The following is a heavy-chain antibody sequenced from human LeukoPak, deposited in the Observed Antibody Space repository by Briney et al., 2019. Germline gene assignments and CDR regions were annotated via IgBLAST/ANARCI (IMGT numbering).Heavy chain of an antibody. J-gene: IGHJ4*02. CDR2: ISYDGSNK. Sequence: PGRSLRLSCAASGFTFSSYGMHWVRQAPGKGLEWVAVISYDGSNKYYADSVKGRFTISRDNSKNTLYLQMNSLGAEDTAVYYCAKDGGSRTEIDYWGQGTLVTVSS. D-gene: IGHD3-16*01. CDR3: AKDGGSRTEIDY. CDR1: GFTFSSYG. V-gene: IGHV3-30*18.